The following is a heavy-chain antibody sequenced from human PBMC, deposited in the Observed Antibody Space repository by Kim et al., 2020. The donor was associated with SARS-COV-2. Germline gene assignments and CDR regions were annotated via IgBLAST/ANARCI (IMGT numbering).Heavy chain of an antibody. V-gene: IGHV1-69*13. Sequence: SVKVSCKASGGTFSSYAISWVRQAPGQGLEWMGGIIPIFGTANYAQKFQGRVTITADESTSTAYMELSSLRSEDTAVYYCARGRGYCSGGSCFGGDPWGQGTLVTVSS. CDR1: GGTFSSYA. D-gene: IGHD2-15*01. CDR2: IIPIFGTA. CDR3: ARGRGYCSGGSCFGGDP. J-gene: IGHJ5*02.